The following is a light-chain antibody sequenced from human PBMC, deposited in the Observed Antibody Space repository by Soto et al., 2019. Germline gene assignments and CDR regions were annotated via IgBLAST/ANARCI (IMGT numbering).Light chain of an antibody. Sequence: DIQMTQSPSTLSASVGDRVTITCRASQSISSWLAWYQQKPGKAPKLLIYKASSLESGVPSRFSGSGSGTEFTLTISSLQPDDFATYYCQQYYSYLYTFGQGPKLEI. CDR1: QSISSW. V-gene: IGKV1-5*03. CDR3: QQYYSYLYT. CDR2: KAS. J-gene: IGKJ2*01.